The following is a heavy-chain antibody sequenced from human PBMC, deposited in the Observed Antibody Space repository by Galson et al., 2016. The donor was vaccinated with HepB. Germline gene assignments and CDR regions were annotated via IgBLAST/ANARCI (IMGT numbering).Heavy chain of an antibody. Sequence: LRLSCAASGFTFSPYAMSWVRQAPGQGLEWVSIISSGAYKTYYADSVKGRFTISRDDSKDSLYLQMNSLRPDDTAVYYCVRTVSVGARPGRHHDHWGQGTVVTVSS. V-gene: IGHV3-23*01. J-gene: IGHJ4*02. D-gene: IGHD1-26*01. CDR3: VRTVSVGARPGRHHDH. CDR1: GFTFSPYA. CDR2: ISSGAYKT.